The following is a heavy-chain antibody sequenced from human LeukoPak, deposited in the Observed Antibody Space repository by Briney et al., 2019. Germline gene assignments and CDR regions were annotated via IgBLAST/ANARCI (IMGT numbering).Heavy chain of an antibody. Sequence: SETLSLTCTVSGGSISSGGYYWSWIRQHPGKGLEWIGYIYYSGSTYYNPSLKSRVTISVDTSKNQFSLKLSSVTAADTAVYYCARDGSDYGAFDIWGQGTMATVSS. CDR1: GGSISSGGYY. CDR3: ARDGSDYGAFDI. D-gene: IGHD4-17*01. V-gene: IGHV4-31*03. J-gene: IGHJ3*02. CDR2: IYYSGST.